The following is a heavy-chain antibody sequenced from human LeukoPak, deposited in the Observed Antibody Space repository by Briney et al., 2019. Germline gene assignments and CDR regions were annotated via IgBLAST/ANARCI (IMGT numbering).Heavy chain of an antibody. CDR2: ISGSGGTT. CDR3: AKEDSETPDAFDM. CDR1: GFTFSAYA. V-gene: IGHV3-23*01. J-gene: IGHJ3*02. Sequence: GGSLRLSCAASGFTFSAYAMSWVRQAPGKGLEWVSGISGSGGTTYYADSVKGRFTISRDNSKNTVYLHMNSLRAEDTAVYYCAKEDSETPDAFDMWGQGTKVTVSS.